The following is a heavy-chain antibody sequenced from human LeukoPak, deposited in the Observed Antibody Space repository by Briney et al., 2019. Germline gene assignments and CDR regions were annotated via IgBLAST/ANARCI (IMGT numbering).Heavy chain of an antibody. Sequence: GGSLRHSCAASGFTFSSYAMSWVRQAPGKGLEWVSAISGSGGSTYYADSVKGRFTISRDNSKNTLYLQMNSLRAEDTAVYYCAKDKAGGSYFDYWGQGTLVTVSS. V-gene: IGHV3-23*01. D-gene: IGHD1-26*01. CDR1: GFTFSSYA. J-gene: IGHJ4*02. CDR2: ISGSGGST. CDR3: AKDKAGGSYFDY.